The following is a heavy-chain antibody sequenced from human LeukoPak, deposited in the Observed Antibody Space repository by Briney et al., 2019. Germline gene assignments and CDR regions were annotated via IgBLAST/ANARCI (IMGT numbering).Heavy chain of an antibody. Sequence: GGSLRLSCAASGFTFSTYWMSWVRQAPGKGLIWVSRLNSDGSSTTYADSVKGRFTISRDNAKNTLYLQMNSLRAEDTAVYYCATLAPGYSSGWNHIDYWGQGTLVTVSS. D-gene: IGHD6-19*01. CDR1: GFTFSTYW. CDR2: LNSDGSST. J-gene: IGHJ4*02. V-gene: IGHV3-74*03. CDR3: ATLAPGYSSGWNHIDY.